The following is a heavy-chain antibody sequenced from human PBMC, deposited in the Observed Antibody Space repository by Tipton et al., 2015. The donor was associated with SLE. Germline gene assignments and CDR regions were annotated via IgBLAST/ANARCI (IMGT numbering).Heavy chain of an antibody. CDR3: ARGGVDWNYFDY. CDR2: IYYSGST. Sequence: TLSLTCTVSGGSISSSSYYWGWIRQPPGKGLEWIGSIYYSGSTYYNPSLKSRVTISVDTSKNQFSLKLSSVTAADTAVYYCARGGVDWNYFDYWGQGTLVTVSS. CDR1: GGSISSSSYY. V-gene: IGHV4-39*07. D-gene: IGHD1-1*01. J-gene: IGHJ4*02.